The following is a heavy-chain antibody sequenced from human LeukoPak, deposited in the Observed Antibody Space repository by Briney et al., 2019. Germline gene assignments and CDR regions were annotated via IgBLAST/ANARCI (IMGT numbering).Heavy chain of an antibody. CDR3: ARDRGSSWTVDAFDI. CDR2: IYYSGST. D-gene: IGHD6-13*01. Sequence: SETLSLTCTVSGGSISSYYWSWIRQPPGKGLEWIGYIYYSGSTNYNPSLKSRVTISVDTSKNQFSLKLSSVTAADTAVYYCARDRGSSWTVDAFDIWGQGTMVTVSS. CDR1: GGSISSYY. V-gene: IGHV4-59*01. J-gene: IGHJ3*02.